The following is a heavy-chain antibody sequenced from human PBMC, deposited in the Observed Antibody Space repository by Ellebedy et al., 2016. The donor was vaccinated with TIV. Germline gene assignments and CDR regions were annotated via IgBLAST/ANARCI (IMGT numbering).Heavy chain of an antibody. D-gene: IGHD6-19*01. Sequence: SETLSLTCTVSGYSITSGYYWGWIRQPPGKGLEWRGEINQSGGAIYNPSLKSRVTISVDTSKSQFSLMLTSVTAAATAVYYCAEGRSCWYYFDYWGQGTLVTVSS. CDR1: GYSITSGYY. J-gene: IGHJ4*02. V-gene: IGHV4-38-2*02. CDR2: INQSGGA. CDR3: AEGRSCWYYFDY.